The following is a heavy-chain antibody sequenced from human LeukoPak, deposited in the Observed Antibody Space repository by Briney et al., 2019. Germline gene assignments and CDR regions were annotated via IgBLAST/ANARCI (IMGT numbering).Heavy chain of an antibody. CDR3: ARHERGAENLDY. D-gene: IGHD1-1*01. J-gene: IGHJ4*02. Sequence: SETLSLICTVSGASISNYYCSWIRQPPGKGLECIGYVSYSGRTNHNPSHKSRVTISADTSKNQFSLKLTSVTAADTAVYYCARHERGAENLDYWGQGTLVTVSS. CDR1: GASISNYY. V-gene: IGHV4-59*08. CDR2: VSYSGRT.